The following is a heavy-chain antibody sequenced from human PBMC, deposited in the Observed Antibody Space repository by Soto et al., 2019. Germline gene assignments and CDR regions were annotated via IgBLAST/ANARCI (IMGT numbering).Heavy chain of an antibody. J-gene: IGHJ6*02. CDR3: ASSGYCSGGSCSYPQNYYYGMDV. V-gene: IGHV1-69*13. Sequence: GASVKVSCKASGYTFTGYYMHWVRQAPGQGLEWMGWINPNSGTADYAQKVQGRVTITADESTSTAYMELSSLRSEDTAVYYCASSGYCSGGSCSYPQNYYYGMDVWGQGTTVTVSS. D-gene: IGHD2-15*01. CDR2: INPNSGTA. CDR1: GYTFTGYY.